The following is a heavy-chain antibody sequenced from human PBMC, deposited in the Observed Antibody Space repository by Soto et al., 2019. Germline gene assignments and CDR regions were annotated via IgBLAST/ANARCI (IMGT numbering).Heavy chain of an antibody. CDR3: ARPFYTAGTSYGMDV. CDR1: GYSFTSYW. V-gene: IGHV5-10-1*01. D-gene: IGHD1-1*01. Sequence: PGESLKISCKGSGYSFTSYWISWVRQMPGKGLEWMGRIDPSDSYTNHSPSFQGHVTISADKSISTAYLQWSSLKASDTAMYYCARPFYTAGTSYGMDVWGQGTTVTVSS. CDR2: IDPSDSYT. J-gene: IGHJ6*02.